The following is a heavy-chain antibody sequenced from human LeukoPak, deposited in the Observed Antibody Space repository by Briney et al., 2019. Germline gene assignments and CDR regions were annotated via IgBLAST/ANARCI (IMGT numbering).Heavy chain of an antibody. CDR1: GGSISSGSYY. D-gene: IGHD5-18*01. J-gene: IGHJ4*02. CDR2: IYTSGSN. Sequence: PSETLSLTCPVSGGSISSGSYYWSWIRQPAGKGLEWIGRIYTSGSNNYNPSLKSRVTISVDTSKNQFSLKLSSVTAADTAVYYCARGGDTALGHGIDYWGQGTLVTVSS. V-gene: IGHV4-61*02. CDR3: ARGGDTALGHGIDY.